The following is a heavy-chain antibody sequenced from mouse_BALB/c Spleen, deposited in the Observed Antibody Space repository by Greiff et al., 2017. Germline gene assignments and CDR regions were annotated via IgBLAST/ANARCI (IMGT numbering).Heavy chain of an antibody. J-gene: IGHJ2*01. D-gene: IGHD2-3*01. V-gene: IGHV1-54*03. CDR2: INPGSGGT. CDR1: GYAFTNYL. CDR3: ARMGDGSPFDY. Sequence: QVQLQQSGAELVRPGTSVKVSCKASGYAFTNYLIEWVKQRPGQGLEWIGVINPGSGGTNYNEKFKGKATLTADKSSSTAYMQLSSLTSDDSAVYFCARMGDGSPFDYWGQGITLTVSS.